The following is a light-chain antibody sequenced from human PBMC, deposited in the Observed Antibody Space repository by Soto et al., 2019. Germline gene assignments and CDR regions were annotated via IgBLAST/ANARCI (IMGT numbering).Light chain of an antibody. CDR2: KAS. Sequence: DIQMTQSPSTLSASVGDRDTITCRASQSISSWLAWYQQKPGTAPKLLIYKASTLESGVPSRISGSGSGTEFTLTISSLQPDDSATYYCQQYNTYSTFGQGTKVEIK. V-gene: IGKV1-5*03. CDR1: QSISSW. CDR3: QQYNTYST. J-gene: IGKJ1*01.